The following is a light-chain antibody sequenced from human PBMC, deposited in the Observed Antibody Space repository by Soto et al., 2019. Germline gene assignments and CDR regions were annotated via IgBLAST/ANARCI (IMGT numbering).Light chain of an antibody. CDR3: QQYGSSPRT. J-gene: IGKJ1*01. V-gene: IGKV3-20*01. CDR1: QSIKSSS. CDR2: GAS. Sequence: EIVLTQSPGTLSLSPGERATLSCRASQSIKSSSLAWYQQRPGQAPRLLIYGASSRATGIPDKFSGSGSGTDFTLTCGILGPEDFSIYYCQQYGSSPRTFGQGTKVEIK.